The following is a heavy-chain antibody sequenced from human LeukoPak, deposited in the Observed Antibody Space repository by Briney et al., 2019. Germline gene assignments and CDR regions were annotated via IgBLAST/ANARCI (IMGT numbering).Heavy chain of an antibody. J-gene: IGHJ4*02. CDR1: GFTFSSYS. D-gene: IGHD3-3*01. V-gene: IGHV3-21*01. CDR2: ISSSSSYI. CDR3: ARDRGTFGVVDS. Sequence: PGGSLRLSCAASGFTFSSYSMNWVRQAPGKGLEWVSSISSSSSYIYYADSVKGRFSISRDNAKNSLFLQMDSLRVEDTAVYYCARDRGTFGVVDSWGQGTLVAVSS.